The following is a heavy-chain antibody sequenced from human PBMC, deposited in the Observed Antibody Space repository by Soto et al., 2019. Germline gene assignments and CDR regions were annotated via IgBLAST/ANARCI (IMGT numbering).Heavy chain of an antibody. CDR2: INHLTTT. Sequence: SETLSLTCAVYGGSFSSYHWSWIRQTPGKGLEWIGEINHLTTTNYNPSLKSRVIISLDTPKNQFSLKLSSVTAADTAVYYCARGCDTALAPIFWGQGILVTVSS. J-gene: IGHJ4*02. V-gene: IGHV4-34*01. D-gene: IGHD5-18*01. CDR3: ARGCDTALAPIF. CDR1: GGSFSSYH.